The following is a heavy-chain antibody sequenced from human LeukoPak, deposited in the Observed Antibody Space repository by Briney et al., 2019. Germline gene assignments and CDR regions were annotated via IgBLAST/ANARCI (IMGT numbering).Heavy chain of an antibody. CDR3: ARDGVDYGDYEGYFDY. V-gene: IGHV1-69*13. Sequence: SVKVSCKASGGTFSSYAISWVRQAPGQGLEWMGGIIPIFGTANYAQKFQGRVTITADESTSTAYMELSSLRSEDTAVYYCARDGVDYGDYEGYFDYWGQGTLVTVSS. CDR2: IIPIFGTA. J-gene: IGHJ4*02. CDR1: GGTFSSYA. D-gene: IGHD4-17*01.